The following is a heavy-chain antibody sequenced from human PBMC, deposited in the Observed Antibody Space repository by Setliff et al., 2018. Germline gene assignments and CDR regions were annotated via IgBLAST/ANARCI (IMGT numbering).Heavy chain of an antibody. CDR1: GYTFGDYY. V-gene: IGHV1-2*06. Sequence: ASVKVSCKSSGYTFGDYYIHWVRQAPGQGLEWMGRINPKSGGTNYAEKFQGRVTMTRDTSITTAYVELTRLRSDDTAVYYCARERYFDNWGQGTLVTVSS. J-gene: IGHJ4*02. CDR3: ARERYFDN. CDR2: INPKSGGT.